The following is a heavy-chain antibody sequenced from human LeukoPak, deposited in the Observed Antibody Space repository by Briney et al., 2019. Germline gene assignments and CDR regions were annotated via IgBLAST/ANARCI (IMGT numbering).Heavy chain of an antibody. CDR1: GFTFSSYA. D-gene: IGHD5-18*01. Sequence: GGSLRLTCAASGFTFSSYAMSWVRQAPGKGLEWVSAISGSGGSTYYAESVKGRFTISRDNSKNTLYLQMNSLRAEDTAVYYCAKDGDTAMAPYYFDYWGQGTLVTVSS. V-gene: IGHV3-23*01. CDR3: AKDGDTAMAPYYFDY. J-gene: IGHJ4*02. CDR2: ISGSGGST.